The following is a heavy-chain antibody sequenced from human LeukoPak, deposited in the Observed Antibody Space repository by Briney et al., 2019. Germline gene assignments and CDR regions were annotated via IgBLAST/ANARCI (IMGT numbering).Heavy chain of an antibody. CDR3: ARWVRGYCSSTSCYSFDY. CDR1: GGSFSGYY. D-gene: IGHD2-2*01. CDR2: INQSGST. Sequence: SETLSLTCAVYGGSFSGYYWSWIRQPPGKGLEWIGEINQSGSTNYNPSLKSRVTISVDTSKNQFSLKLSSVTAADTAVYYCARWVRGYCSSTSCYSFDYWGQGTLVTVSS. V-gene: IGHV4-34*01. J-gene: IGHJ4*02.